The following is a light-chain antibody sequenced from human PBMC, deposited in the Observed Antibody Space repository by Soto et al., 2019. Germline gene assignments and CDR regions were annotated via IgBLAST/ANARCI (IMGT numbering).Light chain of an antibody. CDR1: SGHSSYA. Sequence: QPVLTQSPSASASLGASVKLTCTLSSGHSSYAIAWHQQQPEKGARYLMKLNSDGSHSKGDGIPDRFSGSSSGAERSLTISSLQSEDEAAYYCQTWGTGIVIFGGGTKLTVL. CDR3: QTWGTGIVI. J-gene: IGLJ2*01. CDR2: LNSDGSH. V-gene: IGLV4-69*01.